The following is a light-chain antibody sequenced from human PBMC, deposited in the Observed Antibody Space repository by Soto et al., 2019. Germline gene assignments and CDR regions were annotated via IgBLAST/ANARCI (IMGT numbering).Light chain of an antibody. V-gene: IGKV3-11*01. CDR2: DVS. CDR1: QNISSY. J-gene: IGKJ1*01. CDR3: QQRSNWPRT. Sequence: IVLTQSPATLSLSPGNRATLSCRASQNISSYLIWYQRKPGQSPRVLIYDVSNRATGIPTRFSGSGSGTDFTLTISSLEPEDFAVYYCQQRSNWPRTFGQGTKVDIK.